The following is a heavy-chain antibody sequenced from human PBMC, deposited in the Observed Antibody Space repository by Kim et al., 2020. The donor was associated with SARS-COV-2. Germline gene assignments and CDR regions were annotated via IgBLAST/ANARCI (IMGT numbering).Heavy chain of an antibody. J-gene: IGHJ6*02. CDR2: IIPIFGTA. Sequence: SVKVSCKASGGTFSSYAISWVRQAPGQGLEWMGGIIPIFGTANYAQKFQGRVTITADESTSTAYMELSSLRSEDTAVYYCARVSAVAGYYYYYYGMDVWGQGTTVTVSS. CDR3: ARVSAVAGYYYYYYGMDV. V-gene: IGHV1-69*13. D-gene: IGHD6-19*01. CDR1: GGTFSSYA.